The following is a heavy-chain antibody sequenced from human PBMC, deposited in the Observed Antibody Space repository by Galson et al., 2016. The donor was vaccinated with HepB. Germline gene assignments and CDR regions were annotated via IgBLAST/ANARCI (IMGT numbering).Heavy chain of an antibody. CDR2: INQSGST. D-gene: IGHD3-22*01. CDR3: ARVDHCVRSGFDH. CDR1: RGSFSGYY. V-gene: IGHV4-34*01. J-gene: IGHJ4*02. Sequence: SETLSLTCAVYRGSFSGYYWTWIRQPPGKGLEWIGEINQSGSTNRNPSLKGRVTISVDTSKKQFSLKLTYLTAADTAAYYCARVDHCVRSGFDHWGQGTLVTVSS.